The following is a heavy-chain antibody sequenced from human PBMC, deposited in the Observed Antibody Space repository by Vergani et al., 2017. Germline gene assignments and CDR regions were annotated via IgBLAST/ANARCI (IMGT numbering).Heavy chain of an antibody. V-gene: IGHV4-39*01. Sequence: QLQLQESGPGLVKPSATLSLTCSVSGASIRSSNYYWGWIRQPPGKGLEWIASIYYSGSTYYNPSLNSRVTISVDTSKNQFSLKLSSVTAADTAVYFCARHSTVEGRERLGWIDPWGQGILVPVSS. D-gene: IGHD3-10*01. CDR2: IYYSGST. CDR1: GASIRSSNYY. CDR3: ARHSTVEGRERLGWIDP. J-gene: IGHJ5*02.